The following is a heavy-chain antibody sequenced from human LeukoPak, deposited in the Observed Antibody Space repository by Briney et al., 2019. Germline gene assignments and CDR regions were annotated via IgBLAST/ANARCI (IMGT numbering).Heavy chain of an antibody. CDR3: TRTLYYYDNIYYYGMDV. Sequence: GGSLRLSCAASGFTFSSYAMSWVRQASGKGLEWVGRIRSKANSYATAYAASVKGRFTISRDDSKNTAYLQMNSLKTEDTAVYYCTRTLYYYDNIYYYGMDVWGQGTTVTVSS. CDR2: IRSKANSYAT. V-gene: IGHV3-73*01. CDR1: GFTFSSYA. D-gene: IGHD3-22*01. J-gene: IGHJ6*02.